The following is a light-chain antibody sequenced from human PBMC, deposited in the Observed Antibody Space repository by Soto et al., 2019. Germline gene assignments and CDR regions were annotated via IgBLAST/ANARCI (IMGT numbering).Light chain of an antibody. CDR1: QSVSRR. V-gene: IGKV3D-15*01. CDR3: QHYKT. CDR2: GAS. J-gene: IGKJ1*01. Sequence: DIVMTQSPATLSVSPGGRATLSCRASQSVSRRLAWYQQRPGQAPRVLIYGASSRATGIPDRFSGSGSGTDFTLTISRLEPEDFAVYYCQHYKTFGQGTKVDI.